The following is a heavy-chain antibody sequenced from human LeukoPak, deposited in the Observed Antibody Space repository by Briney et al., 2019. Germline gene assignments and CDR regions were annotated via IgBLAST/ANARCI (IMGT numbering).Heavy chain of an antibody. J-gene: IGHJ5*02. V-gene: IGHV3-30*02. CDR3: AKGRFLEWLILDLNNWFDP. CDR2: IWYDGTNK. D-gene: IGHD3-3*01. CDR1: GFTFSSYG. Sequence: PGGSLRLSCAASGFTFSSYGMHWVRQAPGKGLEWVAVIWYDGTNKYYADSVKGRFTISRDNSKNTLYLQMNSLRAEDTAVYYCAKGRFLEWLILDLNNWFDPWGQGTLVTVSS.